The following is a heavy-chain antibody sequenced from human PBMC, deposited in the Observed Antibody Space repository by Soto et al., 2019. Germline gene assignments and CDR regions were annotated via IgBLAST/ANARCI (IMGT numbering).Heavy chain of an antibody. CDR2: IYYSGST. V-gene: IGHV4-30-4*01. CDR1: GGSISSGAYY. J-gene: IGHJ4*02. CDR3: ARDLVSLGSYFDY. Sequence: SETLSLTCTVSGGSISSGAYYWSWIRQPPGKGLEWIGYIYYSGSTYYNPSLRSRITISVDTSKNQFSLNLSSVTAADTAVYYCARDLVSLGSYFDYWGQGTLVTVSS. D-gene: IGHD1-26*01.